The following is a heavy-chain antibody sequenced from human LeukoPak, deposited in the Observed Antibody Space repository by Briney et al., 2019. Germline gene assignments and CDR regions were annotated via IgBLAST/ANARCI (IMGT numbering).Heavy chain of an antibody. CDR1: GYTFTGYY. J-gene: IGHJ5*02. CDR2: IIPIFGIA. V-gene: IGHV1-69*04. Sequence: SVKVSCKASGYTFTGYYMHWVRQAPGQGLEWMGRIIPIFGIANYAQKFQGRVTITADKSTSTAYMELSSLRSEDTAVYYCARVYYYGSGSYYSMNWFDPWGQGTLVTVSS. CDR3: ARVYYYGSGSYYSMNWFDP. D-gene: IGHD3-10*01.